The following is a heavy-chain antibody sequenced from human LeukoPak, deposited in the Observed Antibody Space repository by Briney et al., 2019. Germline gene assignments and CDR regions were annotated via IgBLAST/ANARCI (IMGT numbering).Heavy chain of an antibody. CDR3: AREIVVVPAAMGFDP. Sequence: ASVKVSCKASGYTFTTYYIHWVRQAPGQGLEWMGVINPSGGSTSFAQKFQARLTMTRDTFTSTVYMELSGLRPEDTAVYYCAREIVVVPAAMGFDPWGQGTLVTVSS. CDR2: INPSGGST. CDR1: GYTFTTYY. J-gene: IGHJ5*02. D-gene: IGHD2-2*01. V-gene: IGHV1-46*01.